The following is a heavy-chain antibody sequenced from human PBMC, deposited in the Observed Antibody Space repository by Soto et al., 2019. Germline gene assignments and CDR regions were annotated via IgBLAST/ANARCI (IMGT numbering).Heavy chain of an antibody. V-gene: IGHV1-18*01. D-gene: IGHD3-3*01. J-gene: IGHJ4*02. CDR1: GYTFTSYG. Sequence: ASVKVSCKASGYTFTSYGISWVRQAPGQGLERMGWISAYNGNTNYAQKLQGRVTMTTDTSTSTAYMELRSLRSDDTAVYYCARDPYDFWSGYYQAPFDYWGQGTLVTVSS. CDR3: ARDPYDFWSGYYQAPFDY. CDR2: ISAYNGNT.